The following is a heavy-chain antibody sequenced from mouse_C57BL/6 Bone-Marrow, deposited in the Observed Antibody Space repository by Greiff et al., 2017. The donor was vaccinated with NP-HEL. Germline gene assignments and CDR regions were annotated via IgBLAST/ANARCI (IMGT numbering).Heavy chain of an antibody. CDR3: ARNLLWLRRAMDY. D-gene: IGHD2-2*01. CDR1: GYAFTNYL. CDR2: INPGSGGT. Sequence: QVQLQQSGAELVRPGTSVKVSCKASGYAFTNYLIEWVKQRPGQGLEWIGVINPGSGGTNYNEKFKGKATLTADKSSSTAYMQLSSLTSEDSAVYCCARNLLWLRRAMDYWGQGTSVTVSS. V-gene: IGHV1-54*01. J-gene: IGHJ4*01.